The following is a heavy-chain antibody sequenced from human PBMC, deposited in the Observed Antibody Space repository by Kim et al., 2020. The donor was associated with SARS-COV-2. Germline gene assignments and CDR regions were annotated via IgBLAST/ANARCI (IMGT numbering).Heavy chain of an antibody. J-gene: IGHJ6*03. CDR3: ARAPGNYYFYMDV. V-gene: IGHV4-31*02. Sequence: LYNPSLKSRCTISTDASKNQFSLRVSPVTAADTAVYYCARAPGNYYFYMDVWGEGTAVTVSS.